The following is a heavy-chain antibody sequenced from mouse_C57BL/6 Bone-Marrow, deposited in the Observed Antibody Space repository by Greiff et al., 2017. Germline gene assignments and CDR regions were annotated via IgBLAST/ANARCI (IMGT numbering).Heavy chain of an antibody. CDR1: GYTFTSYW. Sequence: QVQLQQPGAELVKPGASVKMSCKASGYTFTSYWITWVKQRPGQGLEWIGDIYPGSGSTNYNEKFTSKATLTVDTSSSTAYMQLSSLTSEDSAVYYCARGIYYGNYYAMDYWGQGTSVTVSS. V-gene: IGHV1-55*01. D-gene: IGHD2-1*01. CDR2: IYPGSGST. CDR3: ARGIYYGNYYAMDY. J-gene: IGHJ4*01.